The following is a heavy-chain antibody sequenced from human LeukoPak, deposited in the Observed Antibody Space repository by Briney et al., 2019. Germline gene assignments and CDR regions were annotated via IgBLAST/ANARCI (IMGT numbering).Heavy chain of an antibody. CDR2: TRNKANSYTT. Sequence: GGSLRLSCAASGFTFSDHDMDWVRQAPGKGLEWVGRTRNKANSYTTEYAASVKGRFTISKADSANSLYLQMNSLKAEDTAVYYCARVRYCSSTTCRGAFDIWGQGTMVTVSS. CDR3: ARVRYCSSTTCRGAFDI. CDR1: GFTFSDHD. D-gene: IGHD2-2*01. J-gene: IGHJ3*02. V-gene: IGHV3-72*01.